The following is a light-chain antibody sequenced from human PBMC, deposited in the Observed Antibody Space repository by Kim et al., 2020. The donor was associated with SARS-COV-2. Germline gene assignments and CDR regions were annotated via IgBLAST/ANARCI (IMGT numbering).Light chain of an antibody. V-gene: IGLV3-19*01. CDR2: GRN. CDR1: SLRSYY. Sequence: SSELTQDPAVSVALGQTVRITCQGDSLRSYYATWYQQKPRQAPVLVIYGRNNRPSGIPDRFSGSTSGNTASLTISGAQAEDEADFYCQSRDSGGKVIFGGGPKVTVL. CDR3: QSRDSGGKVI. J-gene: IGLJ2*01.